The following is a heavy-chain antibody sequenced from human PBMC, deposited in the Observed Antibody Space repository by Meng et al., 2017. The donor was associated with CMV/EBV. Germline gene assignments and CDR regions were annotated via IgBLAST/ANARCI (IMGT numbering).Heavy chain of an antibody. V-gene: IGHV4-30-4*08. Sequence: QVQLQESCPGLVMPPQTLFLTCTVSRGSTSSGDYYWSLIPQPPGKGLEWIGYIYYSASTYYNPSLKSRVTISVDTSKNQFSLNLISVTAADTAVYYCAREGDNPVDYWCQGTLVTVSS. CDR3: AREGDNPVDY. J-gene: IGHJ4*02. CDR1: RGSTSSGDYY. D-gene: IGHD2-21*02. CDR2: IYYSAST.